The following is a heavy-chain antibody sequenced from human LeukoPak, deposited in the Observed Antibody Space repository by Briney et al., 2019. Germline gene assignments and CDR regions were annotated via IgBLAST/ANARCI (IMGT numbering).Heavy chain of an antibody. CDR3: AKSLEQQLAGGLDY. V-gene: IGHV3-23*01. J-gene: IGHJ4*02. CDR1: GFTFSSYA. Sequence: PGGSLRLSCAASGFTFSSYAMSWVRQAPGKGLEWVSAISGSGGSTYYADSVKGRFTISRDNSKNTLYLQMNSLRAEDTAVYYCAKSLEQQLAGGLDYWGQGTLVTVSS. D-gene: IGHD6-13*01. CDR2: ISGSGGST.